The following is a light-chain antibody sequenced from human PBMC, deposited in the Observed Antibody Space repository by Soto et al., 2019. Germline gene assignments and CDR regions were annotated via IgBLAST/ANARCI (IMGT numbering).Light chain of an antibody. V-gene: IGLV2-14*01. CDR1: SSDVGGYNY. Sequence: QSALTQPASVSGSPGQSITISCTGTSSDVGGYNYVSWYQQHPGKAPKLMISEVSNRPSGVSNRFSGSKSGNTASLTISGLQAEDEADYYCSSYTSSSTRVFGGGTKPTVL. CDR2: EVS. J-gene: IGLJ3*02. CDR3: SSYTSSSTRV.